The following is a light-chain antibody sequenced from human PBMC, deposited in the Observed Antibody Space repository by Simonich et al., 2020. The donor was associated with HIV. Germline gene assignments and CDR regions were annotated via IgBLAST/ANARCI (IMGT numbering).Light chain of an antibody. CDR1: HSISNY. CDR3: QQSYSIPYT. V-gene: IGKV1-39*01. CDR2: AAS. Sequence: DIQMTQSPSSLSASLGDRVTIPFRESHSISNYLHWYQLKPGKAPKLLIYAASSLQSGVPSRFSGSGSGTEFTLTISSLQPEDFATYYCQQSYSIPYTFGQGTKLEIK. J-gene: IGKJ2*01.